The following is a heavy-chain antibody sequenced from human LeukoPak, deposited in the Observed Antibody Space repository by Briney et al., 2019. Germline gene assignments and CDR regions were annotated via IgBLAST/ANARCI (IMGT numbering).Heavy chain of an antibody. D-gene: IGHD4-17*01. Sequence: PGGSLRLSCSASGFTFRDYWMSWVRQAPGKGLEWVANIKTDGGEKYCVDSVKGRFTISRDNAKKSLSLEMNNLSAEDAAVYYCARGEHGDYGYYFDYWGQGALVTVSS. CDR3: ARGEHGDYGYYFDY. V-gene: IGHV3-7*01. CDR2: IKTDGGEK. J-gene: IGHJ4*02. CDR1: GFTFRDYW.